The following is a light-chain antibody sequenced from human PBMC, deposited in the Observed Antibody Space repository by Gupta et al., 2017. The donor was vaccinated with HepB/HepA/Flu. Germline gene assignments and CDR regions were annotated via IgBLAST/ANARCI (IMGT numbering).Light chain of an antibody. V-gene: IGKV1-33*01. J-gene: IGKJ2*04. CDR1: QDISNY. CDR3: QQEDNLPSWCS. CDR2: DAS. Sequence: DIQMTQSPSSLSASVGDRVTITCQASQDISNYLNWYQQKPGKAPKLLIYDASNLEKGVTSRFSGSGAGTDFTFTISSRQPEDIATYYCQQEDNLPSWCSFGQGTKLEIK.